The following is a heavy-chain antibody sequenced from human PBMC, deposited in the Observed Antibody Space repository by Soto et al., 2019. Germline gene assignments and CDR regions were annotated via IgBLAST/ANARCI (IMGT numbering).Heavy chain of an antibody. D-gene: IGHD3-10*01. CDR3: ARESWNIVIAAFDY. CDR2: VIPIFGTI. Sequence: QVQLVQSGAEVKKPGSSVKVSCKASGDTFSSYALSWVRQAPGQGLEWVGGVIPIFGTISYAQKFQGRVSIIADKSTSTAYMELSTLRSEDTAVYYCARESWNIVIAAFDYSGQGTLVTVSS. V-gene: IGHV1-69*06. CDR1: GDTFSSYA. J-gene: IGHJ4*02.